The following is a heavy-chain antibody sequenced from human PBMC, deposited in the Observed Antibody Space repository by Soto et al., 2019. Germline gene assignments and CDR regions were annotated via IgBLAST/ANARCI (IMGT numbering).Heavy chain of an antibody. D-gene: IGHD3-10*01. Sequence: EVQLVDSGGGLVQPGGSLRLSCAASGFTFTGFWMAWVRQAPGKGLEWVANINQDGSQRYYMASMKGRFTISRDNAEKSLYLQMNSLRAEDTAVYYCARTGDDYWGQGTLVTVSS. CDR3: ARTGDDY. CDR1: GFTFTGFW. J-gene: IGHJ4*02. CDR2: INQDGSQR. V-gene: IGHV3-7*01.